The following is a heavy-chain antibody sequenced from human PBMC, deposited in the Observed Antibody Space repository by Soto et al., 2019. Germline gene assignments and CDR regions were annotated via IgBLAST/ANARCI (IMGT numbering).Heavy chain of an antibody. Sequence: PGGSLRLSCAASGFTFSTYGMHWVRQAPGKGLEWVTIISYDGSNKYYADSVKGRFTISRDNSKNTVYLQMNSLRAEDTAVYYCASAYCGGDCRSTGFDYWGQGTLVTVSS. CDR3: ASAYCGGDCRSTGFDY. D-gene: IGHD2-21*02. J-gene: IGHJ4*02. CDR2: ISYDGSNK. CDR1: GFTFSTYG. V-gene: IGHV3-30*03.